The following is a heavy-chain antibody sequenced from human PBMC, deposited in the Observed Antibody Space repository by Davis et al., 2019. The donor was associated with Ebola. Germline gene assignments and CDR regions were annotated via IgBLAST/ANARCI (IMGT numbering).Heavy chain of an antibody. J-gene: IGHJ6*02. Sequence: GESLKISCAASEFTFTTYVMHWVRQAPGKGLEWVAVISYDGSNRYYADSVKGRFTISRENSKNTLSLQMNSLRAEDTAVYYCARERNYGNYYYGMDVWGQGTTVTVSS. CDR2: ISYDGSNR. CDR1: EFTFTTYV. V-gene: IGHV3-30-3*01. CDR3: ARERNYGNYYYGMDV. D-gene: IGHD1-7*01.